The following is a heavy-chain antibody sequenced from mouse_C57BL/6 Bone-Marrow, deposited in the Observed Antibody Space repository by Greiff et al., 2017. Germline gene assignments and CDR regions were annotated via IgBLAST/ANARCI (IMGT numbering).Heavy chain of an antibody. CDR3: ARDGGCYFGSSDWYFGG. CDR1: GFTFSSYS. D-gene: IGHD1-1*01. Sequence: EVLLVQSGAGLVKPGASLKLSCAASGFTFSSYSMSWVRQSPEKRLEWVAYISPGGDYTYYADTVKGRFTITRDNARNTLYLQMSSLKSEDTAVYYYARDGGCYFGSSDWYFGGWGTGATVTVAS. V-gene: IGHV5S21*01. J-gene: IGHJ1*03. CDR2: ISPGGDYT.